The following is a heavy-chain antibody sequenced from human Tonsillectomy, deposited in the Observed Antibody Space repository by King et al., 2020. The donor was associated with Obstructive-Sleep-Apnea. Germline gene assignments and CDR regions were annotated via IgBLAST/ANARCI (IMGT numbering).Heavy chain of an antibody. Sequence: VQLVESGGGPVQPGGSLRLSCAASGFIFRDYAMSWVRQAPGKGLEWVAGISGRGGNTYHAGSVMGRFAISRDNSKNTIYLQMNSLRVDDTALYYCANANTWFFYAPLVESYFLDYWGQGTLVTVSS. D-gene: IGHD2-8*02. CDR3: ANANTWFFYAPLVESYFLDY. J-gene: IGHJ4*02. V-gene: IGHV3-23*04. CDR2: ISGRGGNT. CDR1: GFIFRDYA.